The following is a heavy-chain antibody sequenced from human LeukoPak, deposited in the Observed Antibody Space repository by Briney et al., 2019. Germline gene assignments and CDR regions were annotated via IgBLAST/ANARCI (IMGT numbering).Heavy chain of an antibody. D-gene: IGHD6-6*01. CDR2: ISSSSSYI. CDR3: ARHRSSWLIDY. V-gene: IGHV3-21*01. Sequence: GGSLGLSCGASGFTFSSYSMNWVRQAPGKGLEWVSSISSSSSYIYYADSVKGRFTISRDNAKNSLYLQMNSLRAEDTAVYYCARHRSSWLIDYWGQGTLVTVSS. CDR1: GFTFSSYS. J-gene: IGHJ4*02.